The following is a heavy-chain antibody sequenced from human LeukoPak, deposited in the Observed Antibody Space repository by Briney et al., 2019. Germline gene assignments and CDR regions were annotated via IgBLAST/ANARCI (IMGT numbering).Heavy chain of an antibody. CDR1: GFTFSSYD. Sequence: PGGSLRLSCAASGFTFSSYDMHWVRQATGKGLEWVSAIGTAGDTYYPGSVKGRFTISRENAKNSLYLQMNSLRAGDTAVHYCARDGGPGAFDIWGQGTMVTVSS. D-gene: IGHD3-16*01. V-gene: IGHV3-13*01. J-gene: IGHJ3*02. CDR3: ARDGGPGAFDI. CDR2: IGTAGDT.